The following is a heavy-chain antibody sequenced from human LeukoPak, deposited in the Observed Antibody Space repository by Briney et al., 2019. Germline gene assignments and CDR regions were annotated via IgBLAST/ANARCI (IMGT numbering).Heavy chain of an antibody. J-gene: IGHJ1*01. CDR1: GFTLSSYA. Sequence: PGGSLRLSCAASGFTLSSYAMSWVRQAPGKGLEWVSGISDSGTGTYYADSVKGRFTISRDNSKNTLFPQMNSLRAEDTAVYYCARAAYYYDSSGYYEYFQHWGQGTLVTVSS. CDR2: ISDSGTGT. CDR3: ARAAYYYDSSGYYEYFQH. D-gene: IGHD3-22*01. V-gene: IGHV3-23*01.